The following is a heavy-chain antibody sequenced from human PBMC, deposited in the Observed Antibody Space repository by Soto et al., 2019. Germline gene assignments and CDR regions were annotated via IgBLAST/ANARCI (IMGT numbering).Heavy chain of an antibody. V-gene: IGHV3-48*01. J-gene: IGHJ4*02. CDR1: GFTFSDYS. Sequence: EVQLVESGGGLVQPGGSLRLSCAASGFTFSDYSMNWVRQAPGKGLEWVSYISSASSSTLYYADSVKGRFTISRDNAKSSLYLQMNSLRAEDTAVYYCARVRSGWGSPPFDYWGQGTLVTVSS. CDR2: ISSASSSTL. CDR3: ARVRSGWGSPPFDY. D-gene: IGHD6-19*01.